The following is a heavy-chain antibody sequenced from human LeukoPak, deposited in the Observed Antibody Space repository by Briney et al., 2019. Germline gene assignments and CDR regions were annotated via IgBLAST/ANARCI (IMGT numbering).Heavy chain of an antibody. D-gene: IGHD6-19*01. J-gene: IGHJ5*02. CDR3: TRLVMWLGYNWFDP. CDR1: GFTFSGSA. CDR2: IRSKANSYAT. Sequence: GGSLRLSCAASGFTFSGSAMHWVRQASGKGLEWDGRIRSKANSYATAYAASVKGRFTISRDDSKNTAYLQMNSLKTEDTAVYYCTRLVMWLGYNWFDPWGQGTLVTVSS. V-gene: IGHV3-73*01.